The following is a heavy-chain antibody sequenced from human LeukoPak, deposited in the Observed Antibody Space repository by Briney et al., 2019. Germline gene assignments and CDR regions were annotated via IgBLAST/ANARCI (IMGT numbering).Heavy chain of an antibody. CDR3: VKEPHYYHSSGYY. V-gene: IGHV3-43*02. J-gene: IGHJ4*02. CDR2: IGGDGGTT. CDR1: GFTFDDYA. D-gene: IGHD3-22*01. Sequence: PGGSLRLSCAASGFTFDDYAMRWVRQAPGKGLEWVSLIGGDGGTTYYADSVKGRFTISRDNSKNSLYLQMNSLRTEDTALYYCVKEPHYYHSSGYYWGQGTLATVSS.